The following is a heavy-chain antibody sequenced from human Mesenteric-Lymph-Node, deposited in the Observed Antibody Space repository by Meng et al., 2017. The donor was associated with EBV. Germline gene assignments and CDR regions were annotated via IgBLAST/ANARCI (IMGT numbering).Heavy chain of an antibody. V-gene: IGHV4-39*01. D-gene: IGHD1-14*01. J-gene: IGHJ4*02. CDR2: ISYSGNS. CDR1: GGSVSSSSDF. Sequence: QVRLVESGQGLVNASETLSLPCTVSGGSVSSSSDFWGWIRQPPGKGLEWIASISYSGNSFYNPSLRSRVTISVDTSKNQFSLRVTSVTAADTAVYYCTSTPNPNFYDYWGQGTLVTVSS. CDR3: TSTPNPNFYDY.